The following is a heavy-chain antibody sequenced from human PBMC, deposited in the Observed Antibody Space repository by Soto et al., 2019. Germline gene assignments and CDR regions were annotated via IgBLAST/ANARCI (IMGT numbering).Heavy chain of an antibody. CDR1: GGSISSGGYY. V-gene: IGHV4-31*03. CDR3: ARGHLYYSSSGGRDNWFDP. Sequence: SETLSLTCTVSGGSISSGGYYWSWIRQHPGKGLEWIGYIYYSGSTYYNPSLKSRVTISVDTSKNQFSLKLSSVTAADTAVYYCARGHLYYSSSGGRDNWFDPWGQGTLVTVSS. CDR2: IYYSGST. D-gene: IGHD6-6*01. J-gene: IGHJ5*02.